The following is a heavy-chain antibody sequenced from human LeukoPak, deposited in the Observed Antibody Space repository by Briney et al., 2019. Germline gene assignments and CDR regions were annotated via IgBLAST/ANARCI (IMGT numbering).Heavy chain of an antibody. V-gene: IGHV3-21*01. CDR2: ISSSSSYI. J-gene: IGHJ3*02. CDR3: ARDRTQIGTMIGSDAFDI. Sequence: GGSLRLSCAASGFTFSSYSMNWVRQAPGKGLEWVSSISSSSSYIYYADSVKGRFTISRDNAKNSLYLQMNSLRAEDTAVYYCARDRTQIGTMIGSDAFDIWGQGTMVTVSS. CDR1: GFTFSSYS. D-gene: IGHD3-22*01.